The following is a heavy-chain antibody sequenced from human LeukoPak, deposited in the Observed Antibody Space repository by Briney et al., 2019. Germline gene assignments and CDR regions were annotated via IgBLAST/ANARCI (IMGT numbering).Heavy chain of an antibody. Sequence: GGSLRLSCAASGFTFSSYAMSWVRQAPGKGLEWVSTFSGSGGNTYYADSVKGRFTISRDNSKNTLYLQMNSLRAGDTAVYYCARAGYSSSWYSRYFDLWGRGTLVTVSS. J-gene: IGHJ2*01. D-gene: IGHD6-13*01. CDR2: FSGSGGNT. CDR1: GFTFSSYA. CDR3: ARAGYSSSWYSRYFDL. V-gene: IGHV3-23*01.